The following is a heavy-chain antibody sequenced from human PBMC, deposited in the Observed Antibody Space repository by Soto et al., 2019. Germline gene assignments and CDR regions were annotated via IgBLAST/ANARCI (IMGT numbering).Heavy chain of an antibody. D-gene: IGHD3-10*01. CDR2: IKSRSDGGTT. V-gene: IGHV3-15*01. Sequence: EVQLVESGGGLVKPGGSLRLSCAASAFTSSNAWMTWVRQAPGKGLEWIGRIKSRSDGGTTDYAAPVKGRFVNSRDDSKSTLYLQMISLKPDDTAVYYCTNGSVAWAGSGMNVWGQGTTVIVSS. J-gene: IGHJ6*02. CDR1: AFTSSNAW. CDR3: TNGSVAWAGSGMNV.